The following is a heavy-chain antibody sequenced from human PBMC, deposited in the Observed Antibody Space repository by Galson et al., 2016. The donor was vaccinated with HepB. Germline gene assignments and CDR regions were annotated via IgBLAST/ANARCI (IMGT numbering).Heavy chain of an antibody. CDR3: ARGGSGYSYGYDY. V-gene: IGHV4-31*02. CDR2: MFNSGRT. J-gene: IGHJ4*02. D-gene: IGHD5-18*01. Sequence: IGYMFNSGRTNYNPSLKSRITMSIDTSKNQFSLKLSSVTAADTAVYYCARGGSGYSYGYDYWGQGTLVTVSS.